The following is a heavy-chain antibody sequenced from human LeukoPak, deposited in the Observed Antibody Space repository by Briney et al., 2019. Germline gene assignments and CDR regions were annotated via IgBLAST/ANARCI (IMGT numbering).Heavy chain of an antibody. CDR3: ARDGGHRGYYFDY. V-gene: IGHV1-69*13. CDR1: GGTFSSYA. J-gene: IGHJ4*02. D-gene: IGHD4-23*01. CDR2: IIPIFGTA. Sequence: ASVKVSCKASGGTFSSYAISWVRQAPGQGLEWMGGIIPIFGTANYAQKFQRRVTITADESTSTAYMELSSLRSEDTAVYYCARDGGHRGYYFDYWGQGTLVTVSS.